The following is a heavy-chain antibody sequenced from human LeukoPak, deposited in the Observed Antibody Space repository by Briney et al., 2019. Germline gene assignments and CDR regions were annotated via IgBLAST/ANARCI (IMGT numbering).Heavy chain of an antibody. CDR2: INHSGST. D-gene: IGHD1-26*01. CDR3: AVGATRRGNYYYYYMDV. J-gene: IGHJ6*03. CDR1: GGSFSGYY. Sequence: SETLSLTCAVYGGSFSGYYWSWIRQPPGKGLEWIGEINHSGSTNYNPSLKSRVTISVDTSKNQFSLKLSSVTAADTAVYYCAVGATRRGNYYYYYMDVWGKGTTVTVSS. V-gene: IGHV4-34*01.